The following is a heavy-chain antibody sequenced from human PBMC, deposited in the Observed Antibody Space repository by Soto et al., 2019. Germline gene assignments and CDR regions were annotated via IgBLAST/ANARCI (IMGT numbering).Heavy chain of an antibody. CDR3: ARDEGIAAAGTGSYAFDI. CDR1: GGTVSSYA. CDR2: IIPIFGTA. V-gene: IGHV1-69*06. D-gene: IGHD6-13*01. Sequence: VKVSCKASGGTVSSYAISWVRQAPGHGLEWMGGIIPIFGTANYAQKFQGRVTITADKSTSTAYMELSSLRSEDTAVYYCARDEGIAAAGTGSYAFDIWGQGTMVTVSS. J-gene: IGHJ3*02.